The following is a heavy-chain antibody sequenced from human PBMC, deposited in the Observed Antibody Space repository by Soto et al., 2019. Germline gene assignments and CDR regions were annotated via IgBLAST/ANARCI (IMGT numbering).Heavy chain of an antibody. V-gene: IGHV3-23*01. D-gene: IGHD1-7*01. Sequence: PGGSLRLSCAASGFTFSSYAMSWVRQAPGKGLEWVSAISGSGGSTYYADSVKGRFTISRDNSKNTLYLQMNSLRAEDTAVYYCAKVRVTGTTWGWYYYYGMDVWGQGTTVTVSS. CDR3: AKVRVTGTTWGWYYYYGMDV. CDR2: ISGSGGST. J-gene: IGHJ6*02. CDR1: GFTFSSYA.